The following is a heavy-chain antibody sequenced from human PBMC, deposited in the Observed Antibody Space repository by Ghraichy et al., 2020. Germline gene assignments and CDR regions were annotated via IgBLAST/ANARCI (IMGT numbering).Heavy chain of an antibody. CDR2: IREDGREE. D-gene: IGHD7-27*01. V-gene: IGHV3-7*03. CDR1: GFTFSRYW. CDR3: VTAGGGNWGDY. J-gene: IGHJ4*02. Sequence: LSLTCAASGFTFSRYWMSWVRQAPGKGLEWVANIREDGREERYVDSVKGRFTISRDNAKNLLYLQMSSLRADDTAMYYCVTAGGGNWGDYWGQGTLVTVSS.